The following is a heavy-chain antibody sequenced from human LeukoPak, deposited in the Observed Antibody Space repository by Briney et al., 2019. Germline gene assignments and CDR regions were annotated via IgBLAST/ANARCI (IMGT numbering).Heavy chain of an antibody. Sequence: SETLSLTCAVSGGSISSYYWSWIRQPPGKGLEWIGYIYYSGSTNYNPSLKSRVTMSVDTSKNQFSLKLSSVTAADTAVYYCARDDYGSGSYYYYYGMDVWGQGTTVTVSS. CDR1: GGSISSYY. V-gene: IGHV4-59*12. D-gene: IGHD3-10*01. CDR2: IYYSGST. J-gene: IGHJ6*02. CDR3: ARDDYGSGSYYYYYGMDV.